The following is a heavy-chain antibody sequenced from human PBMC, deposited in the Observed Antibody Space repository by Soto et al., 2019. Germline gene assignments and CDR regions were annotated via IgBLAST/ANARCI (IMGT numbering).Heavy chain of an antibody. Sequence: SVNVSCKTSGDNFRSYAISWLRKAPGQGLQWMGGIIPILGTATFTQKFQGRVTIPADESTSTAYVEMSSLRSEDTAVYYCARRGDTAIDYWGQATLVTVS. D-gene: IGHD5-18*01. CDR3: ARRGDTAIDY. J-gene: IGHJ4*02. CDR2: IIPILGTA. V-gene: IGHV1-69*13. CDR1: GDNFRSYA.